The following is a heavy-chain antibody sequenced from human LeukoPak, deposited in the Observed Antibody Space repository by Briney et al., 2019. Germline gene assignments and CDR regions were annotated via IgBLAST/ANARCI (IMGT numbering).Heavy chain of an antibody. CDR2: IWYDGSNK. CDR3: ARGEIFGEEFDY. CDR1: GFTFSSYG. D-gene: IGHD3-3*01. V-gene: IGHV3-33*01. Sequence: GGSLRLSCAASGFTFSSYGMHWVRQAPGKGLEWVAVIWYDGSNKYYADSVKGRFTISRDNSKNTLYLQMNSLRAEDTAVYYCARGEIFGEEFDYWGQGTLVTVSS. J-gene: IGHJ4*02.